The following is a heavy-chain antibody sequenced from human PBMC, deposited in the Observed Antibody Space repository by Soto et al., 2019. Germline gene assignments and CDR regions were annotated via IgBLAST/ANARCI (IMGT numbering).Heavy chain of an antibody. CDR2: ITTTSGTK. CDR1: GFTFSTYS. Sequence: EVQLVESGGGMVQPGGSLRLSCAASGFTFSTYSMNWVRQVPGMGLEWVAYITTTSGTKYYADSVKGRFTISRDNARNSLYLQMNSLRDEDTAVDYCARDALLVGTPFDFWGPGTLVTVSS. J-gene: IGHJ4*02. D-gene: IGHD1-26*01. CDR3: ARDALLVGTPFDF. V-gene: IGHV3-48*02.